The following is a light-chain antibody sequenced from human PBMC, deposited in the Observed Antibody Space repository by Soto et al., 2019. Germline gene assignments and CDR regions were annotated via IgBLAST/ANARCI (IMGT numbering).Light chain of an antibody. CDR3: QQYVGSAGIT. CDR1: QSVSGSY. CDR2: GAS. V-gene: IGKV3-20*01. J-gene: IGKJ5*01. Sequence: DIVLTRSPGTLSLSPGERATLSCRASQSVSGSYLAWYQQKPGQAPKLVIHGASSRAAGIPDRFNGTGSGTDFTLTISRLEPEDFAVYYCQQYVGSAGITFGQGTRLEIK.